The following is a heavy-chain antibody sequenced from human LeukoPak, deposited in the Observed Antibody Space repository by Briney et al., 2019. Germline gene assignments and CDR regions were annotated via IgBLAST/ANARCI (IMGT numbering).Heavy chain of an antibody. D-gene: IGHD2-2*01. CDR3: ARVGSSTNGEIDY. J-gene: IGHJ4*02. CDR1: GDSVSSGSYY. Sequence: SETLSLTCTVSGDSVSSGSYYWSWIRQPPGKGLEWIGYIYYSGSTNYNPSLKSRVTISVDTSKNQFSLKLSSVTAADTAVYYCARVGSSTNGEIDYWGQGTLVTVSS. V-gene: IGHV4-61*01. CDR2: IYYSGST.